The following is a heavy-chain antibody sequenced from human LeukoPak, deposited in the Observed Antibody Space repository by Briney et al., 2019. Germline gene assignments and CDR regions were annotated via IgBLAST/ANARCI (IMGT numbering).Heavy chain of an antibody. D-gene: IGHD1-26*01. CDR1: GYTFTGYY. CDR2: INPNSGGT. V-gene: IGHV1-2*02. Sequence: ASVKVSCKASGYTFTGYYMHWVRQAPGQGLEWMGWINPNSGGTNYAQKFQGRVTMTRDTSISTAYMELSRLRSDDTAVYYCARDARGIVGALNWFDPWGQGTLVTVSS. CDR3: ARDARGIVGALNWFDP. J-gene: IGHJ5*02.